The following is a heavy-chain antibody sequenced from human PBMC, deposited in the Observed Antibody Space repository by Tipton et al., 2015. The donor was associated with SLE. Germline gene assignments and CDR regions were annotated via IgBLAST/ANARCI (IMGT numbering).Heavy chain of an antibody. CDR2: ISHSGST. CDR3: ARDDYGDFDGFDY. CDR1: GGSFSGYY. D-gene: IGHD4-17*01. J-gene: IGHJ4*02. V-gene: IGHV4-34*01. Sequence: GLVKPSETLSLTCAVYGGSFSGYYWSWIRQAPGKGLEWMGEISHSGSTNYNPSLKSRVTISVDTSKNQFSLKLSSVTAADTAVYYCARDDYGDFDGFDYWGQGTLVTVSS.